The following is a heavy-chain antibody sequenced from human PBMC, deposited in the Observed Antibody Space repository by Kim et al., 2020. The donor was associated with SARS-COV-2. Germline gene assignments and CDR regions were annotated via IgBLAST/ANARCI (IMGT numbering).Heavy chain of an antibody. J-gene: IGHJ6*03. CDR1: GGSFSGYY. V-gene: IGHV4-34*01. CDR3: ASPLAARYYYYYYMDV. CDR2: INHSGST. D-gene: IGHD6-6*01. Sequence: SETLSLTCAVYGGSFSGYYWSWIRQPPGKGLEWIGEINHSGSTNYNPSLKNRVTISVDTSKNQFSLKLSSVTAADTAVYYCASPLAARYYYYYYMDVWGKGTTVTVSS.